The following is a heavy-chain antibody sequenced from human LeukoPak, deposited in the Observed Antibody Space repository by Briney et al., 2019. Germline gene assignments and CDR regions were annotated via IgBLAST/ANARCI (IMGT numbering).Heavy chain of an antibody. CDR3: AKTSGWATFDY. CDR2: ISGSGGST. CDR1: GFTFSSYG. D-gene: IGHD6-19*01. V-gene: IGHV3-23*01. J-gene: IGHJ4*02. Sequence: GGSLRLSCAASGFTFSSYGMSWVRQAPGKGLEWVSAISGSGGSTYYADSVKGRFTISRDASKNTLYLQMSSLRAEDTAVYYCAKTSGWATFDYWGQGTLVTVSS.